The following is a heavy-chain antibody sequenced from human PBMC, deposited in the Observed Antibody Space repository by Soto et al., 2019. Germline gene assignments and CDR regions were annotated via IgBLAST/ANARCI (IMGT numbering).Heavy chain of an antibody. CDR3: ARNSLFGVVIYYFDY. V-gene: IGHV1-18*04. CDR2: ISAYNGNT. D-gene: IGHD3-3*01. CDR1: GYTFTNYG. J-gene: IGHJ4*02. Sequence: QVQLVQSGAEVKKPGASVKVSCKASGYTFTNYGISWVRQAPRQGLEWMGWISAYNGNTNYAQKLQGRVTMTTDTSTSTAYMELRSLRSDDTAVYYCARNSLFGVVIYYFDYWGQGTLVTVSS.